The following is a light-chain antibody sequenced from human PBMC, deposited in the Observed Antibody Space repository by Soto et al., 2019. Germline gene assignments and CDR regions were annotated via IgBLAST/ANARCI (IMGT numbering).Light chain of an antibody. V-gene: IGKV3-11*01. CDR3: QQRPNWPPT. CDR2: DAS. CDR1: QSISDF. J-gene: IGKJ4*01. Sequence: EIVLTQSPATLSLSPGETATLSCRASQSISDFLAWYQHKPGQAPRLLIYDASNRATGIPARFSGSGSGTDFTLTISRLETEDFAVYYCQQRPNWPPTFGGGTKVEIK.